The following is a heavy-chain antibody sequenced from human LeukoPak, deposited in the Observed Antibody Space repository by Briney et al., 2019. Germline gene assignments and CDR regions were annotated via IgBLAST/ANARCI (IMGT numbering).Heavy chain of an antibody. CDR2: ISYDGSNK. CDR3: ATHYDSSGYPNYYYGMDV. V-gene: IGHV3-30*04. J-gene: IGHJ6*02. CDR1: GFTFSSYA. Sequence: GRSLRLSCAASGFTFSSYAMHWVRQAPGKGLEWVAVISYDGSNKYYADSVKGRFTISRDNSKNTLYLQMNSPRAEDTAVYYCATHYDSSGYPNYYYGMDVWGQGTTVTVSS. D-gene: IGHD3-22*01.